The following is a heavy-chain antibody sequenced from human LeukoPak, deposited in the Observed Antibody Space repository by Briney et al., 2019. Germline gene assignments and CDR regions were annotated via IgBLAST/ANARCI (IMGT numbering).Heavy chain of an antibody. J-gene: IGHJ5*02. V-gene: IGHV5-51*01. D-gene: IGHD2-2*01. CDR1: GYSFTTYW. Sequence: GESLKISCKGSGYSFTTYWIGWVRQMPGKGLEWMGIIFPGDSDTRYSPSFQGQVTISADKSINAPYLQWRSLKASDTAMYHCARSGVPGAMTWFDPWGQGTLVTVSS. CDR2: IFPGDSDT. CDR3: ARSGVPGAMTWFDP.